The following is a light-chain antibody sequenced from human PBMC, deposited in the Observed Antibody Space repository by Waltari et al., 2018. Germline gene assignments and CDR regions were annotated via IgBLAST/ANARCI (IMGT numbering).Light chain of an antibody. V-gene: IGKV1-5*01. J-gene: IGKJ1*01. Sequence: DIQMTQSPSTLSASVGDRVTITFRASQRITSWLAWYQHKPGTAPKPLIYDASRLQSGVSSRFSGSRSGTQFTLTITSLQPDDSATYYCQQHNNYPWTFGQGTKVEIK. CDR2: DAS. CDR3: QQHNNYPWT. CDR1: QRITSW.